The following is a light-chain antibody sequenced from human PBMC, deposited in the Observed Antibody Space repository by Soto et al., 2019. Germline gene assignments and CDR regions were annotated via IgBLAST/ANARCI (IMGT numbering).Light chain of an antibody. Sequence: QSVLTQPPSVSGSPGQSVTISCTGTSSDVGSYNRVSWYQQPPGTAPKVMICEVSNRPSEVPDRFSGSKSGNTASLTISGLQPEDEADYYCYPSTSSNTYVFGTGTKVTLL. V-gene: IGLV2-18*02. CDR3: YPSTSSNTYV. CDR1: SSDVGSYNR. CDR2: EVS. J-gene: IGLJ1*01.